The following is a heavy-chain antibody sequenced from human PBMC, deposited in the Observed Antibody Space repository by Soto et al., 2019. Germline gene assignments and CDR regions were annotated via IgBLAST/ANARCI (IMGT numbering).Heavy chain of an antibody. D-gene: IGHD3-22*01. J-gene: IGHJ4*02. Sequence: GWSLRLSCAASGFTFSSYAMSWVRQAPGKGLEWVSAISGSGGSTYYADSVKGRFTISRDNSKNTLYLQMKSLRAEDTAVYYCAKDLSGLVITGFDYWGQGTLVTVSS. CDR1: GFTFSSYA. CDR2: ISGSGGST. CDR3: AKDLSGLVITGFDY. V-gene: IGHV3-23*01.